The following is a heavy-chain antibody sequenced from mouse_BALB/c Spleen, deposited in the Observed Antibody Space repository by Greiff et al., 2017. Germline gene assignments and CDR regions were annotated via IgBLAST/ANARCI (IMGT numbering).Heavy chain of an antibody. Sequence: EVQLVESGGGLVQPGGSLKLSCAASGFTFSSYGMSWVRQTPDKRLELVATINSNGGSTYYPDSVKGRFTISRDNAKNTLYLQMSSLKSEDTAMYYCARVITTAYYYAMDYWGQGTSVTVSS. V-gene: IGHV5-6-3*01. D-gene: IGHD1-2*01. CDR2: INSNGGST. CDR3: ARVITTAYYYAMDY. CDR1: GFTFSSYG. J-gene: IGHJ4*01.